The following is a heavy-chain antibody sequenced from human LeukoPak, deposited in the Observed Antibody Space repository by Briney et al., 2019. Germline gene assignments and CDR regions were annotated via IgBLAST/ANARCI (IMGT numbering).Heavy chain of an antibody. J-gene: IGHJ5*02. CDR3: ARKFNVLRFLEWATAWFDP. D-gene: IGHD3-3*01. CDR1: GGSFSGYY. CDR2: INHSGST. Sequence: SETLSLTCAVYGGSFSGYYWSWIRQPPGKGLEWSGEINHSGSTNYNPSLKSRVTISVDTSKNQFSLKLSSVTAADTAVYYCARKFNVLRFLEWATAWFDPWGQGTLVTVSS. V-gene: IGHV4-34*01.